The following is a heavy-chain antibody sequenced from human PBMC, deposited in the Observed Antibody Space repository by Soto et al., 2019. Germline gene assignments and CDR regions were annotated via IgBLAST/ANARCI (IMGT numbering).Heavy chain of an antibody. CDR3: AGTTSHYWYYMDV. V-gene: IGHV6-1*01. CDR1: GDSVSSNGAA. Sequence: PSQTLSLTCVISGDSVSSNGAAWNWIRQSPSRGREWLGRTYYRTRWYYDYAVSVRSRITVNPDTSKNQFSLQLTSVTPEDTAVYYCAGTTSHYWYYMDVWGKGPTVTVSS. D-gene: IGHD1-7*01. CDR2: TYYRTRWYY. J-gene: IGHJ6*03.